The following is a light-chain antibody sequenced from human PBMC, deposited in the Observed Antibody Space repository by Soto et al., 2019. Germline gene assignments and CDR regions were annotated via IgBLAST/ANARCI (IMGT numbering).Light chain of an antibody. CDR2: WAS. CDR3: QQYFITPLT. J-gene: IGKJ4*01. CDR1: LNIYFKSNNRNY. V-gene: IGKV4-1*01. Sequence: DIVMTQSPDSLRVSLGERATISCTSSLNIYFKSNNRNYLAWYQQKTGQPPKLLVYWASTRESGVPDRFTGSGSGTYFTLTIDNVQPDDVAVYYCQQYFITPLTFGGGTKG.